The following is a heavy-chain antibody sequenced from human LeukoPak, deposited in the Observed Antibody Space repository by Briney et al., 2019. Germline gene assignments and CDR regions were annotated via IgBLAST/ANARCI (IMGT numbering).Heavy chain of an antibody. V-gene: IGHV4-59*01. CDR2: IYYSGST. CDR1: GGSISSYY. D-gene: IGHD3-3*01. CDR3: ARALYYDFWSGYWAGYYMDV. J-gene: IGHJ6*03. Sequence: PSETLSLTGTVSGGSISSYYWSWIRQPPGKGREWIGYIYYSGSTNYNPFLKSRVTISVDTSKNQFSLKLSSVTAADTAVYYCARALYYDFWSGYWAGYYMDVWGKGTTVTVSS.